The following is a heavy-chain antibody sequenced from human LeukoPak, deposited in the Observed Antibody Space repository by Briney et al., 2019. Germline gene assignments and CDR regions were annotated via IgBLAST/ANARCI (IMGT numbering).Heavy chain of an antibody. V-gene: IGHV1-69*05. Sequence: SVKVSCKASGGTFSSYAISWVRQAPGQGLEWMGGIIPIFGTANYAQKFQGRVTITTDESTSTAYMELSSLRSEDTAVYYCATDIDIYPSGDYWGQGTLVTVSS. CDR2: IIPIFGTA. CDR3: ATDIDIYPSGDY. J-gene: IGHJ4*02. D-gene: IGHD2-2*02. CDR1: GGTFSSYA.